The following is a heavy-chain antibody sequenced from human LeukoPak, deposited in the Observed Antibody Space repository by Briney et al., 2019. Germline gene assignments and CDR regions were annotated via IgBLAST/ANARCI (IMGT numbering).Heavy chain of an antibody. Sequence: GESLKISCKGSGYSFTSYWIGWVRQLPGKGLEWMGIIYPGDSDTRYSPSFQGQVTISADKSISTAYLQWSSLKASDTAMYYCARRITMVRGVIYFDYWGQGTLGTVSS. V-gene: IGHV5-51*01. J-gene: IGHJ4*02. D-gene: IGHD3-10*01. CDR3: ARRITMVRGVIYFDY. CDR1: GYSFTSYW. CDR2: IYPGDSDT.